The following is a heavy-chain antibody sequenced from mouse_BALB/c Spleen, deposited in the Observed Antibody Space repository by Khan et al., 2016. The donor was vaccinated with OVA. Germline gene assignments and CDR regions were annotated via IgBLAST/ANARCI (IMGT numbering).Heavy chain of an antibody. CDR2: IWGGGGS. CDR1: GFSLSRYT. J-gene: IGHJ4*01. CDR3: ARAYYRDGGYYAMDY. V-gene: IGHV2-6-4*01. D-gene: IGHD2-14*01. Sequence: QVQLKESGPGLVAPSQSLSITCTVSGFSLSRYTIHWVRQPPGKGLEWLGMIWGGGGSAYNSTLKSRLSISKDNSKSQVFLKMNRLQADDSAMYYCARAYYRDGGYYAMDYWGQGTSVTVSS.